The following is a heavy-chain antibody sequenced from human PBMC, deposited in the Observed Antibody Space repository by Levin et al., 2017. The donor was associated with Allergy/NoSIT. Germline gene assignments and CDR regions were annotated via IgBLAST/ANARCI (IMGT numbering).Heavy chain of an antibody. CDR3: ARRDLMGYFVY. D-gene: IGHD2-8*01. J-gene: IGHJ4*02. CDR1: GYSFPNYW. CDR2: IYPSDSDI. V-gene: IGHV5-51*01. Sequence: KVSCKGSGYSFPNYWIAWFRQMPGKGLEWMGIIYPSDSDIKYSPSFQGQVTISADKSTSTAYLQWGSLKASDTAIYYCARRDLMGYFVYWGQGTPVTVSS.